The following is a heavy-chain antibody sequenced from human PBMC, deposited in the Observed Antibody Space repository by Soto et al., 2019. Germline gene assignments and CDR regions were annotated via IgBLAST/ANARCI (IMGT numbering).Heavy chain of an antibody. CDR2: IIPIFGTA. CDR3: ARHVPTAGYYYGMDG. V-gene: IGHV1-69*12. J-gene: IGHJ6*02. CDR1: GGTFSSYA. Sequence: QVQLVQSGAEVKKPGSSVKVSCKASGGTFSSYAISWVRQAPGQGLEWMGGIIPIFGTANYAQKFQGRVTITADEATSTAYMDVSSLRSQDTAVYFCARHVPTAGYYYGMDGWGQGTTVTAAS. D-gene: IGHD2-2*01.